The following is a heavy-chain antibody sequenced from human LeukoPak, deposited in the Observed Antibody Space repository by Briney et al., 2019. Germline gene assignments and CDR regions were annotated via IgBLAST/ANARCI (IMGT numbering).Heavy chain of an antibody. D-gene: IGHD5-18*01. J-gene: IGHJ4*02. Sequence: GGSLRLSCAASGFTFSSYSMTWVRQAPGQGLEWVSSISSSSSYIYYADLVKGRFTISRDNAKNSLYLQMNSLRAEDTAVYYCARGEGQLWLPPAYWGQGALVTVSS. CDR3: ARGEGQLWLPPAY. CDR1: GFTFSSYS. V-gene: IGHV3-21*01. CDR2: ISSSSSYI.